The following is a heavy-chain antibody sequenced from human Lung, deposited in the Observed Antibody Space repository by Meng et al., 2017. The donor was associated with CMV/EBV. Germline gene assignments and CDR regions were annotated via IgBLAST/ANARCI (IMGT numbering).Heavy chain of an antibody. D-gene: IGHD2-8*01. V-gene: IGHV1-8*03. CDR1: GYAFTSYD. J-gene: IGHJ4*02. CDR2: MNPNSGNT. CDR3: ARWGVNMVYDY. Sequence: SCKASGYAFTSYDINWVRQATGQGLGWMGWMNPNSGNTGYAQKFQGRVTITRNTSISTAYMELSSLRSEDTAVYYCARWGVNMVYDYWGQGTLVTVSS.